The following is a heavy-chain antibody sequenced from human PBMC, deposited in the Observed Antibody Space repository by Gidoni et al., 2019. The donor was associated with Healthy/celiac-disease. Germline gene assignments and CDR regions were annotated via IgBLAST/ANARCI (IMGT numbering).Heavy chain of an antibody. CDR1: GGSISSVSYY. CDR3: ARTDTAMVKSGYAICDY. J-gene: IGHJ4*02. D-gene: IGHD5-18*01. CDR2: IYTSWST. V-gene: IGHV4-61*02. Sequence: QVQLHESGPGLVKPSQTLSLTCTVSGGSISSVSYYWSWLRQPAGKSLEWIGLIYTSWSTNYNPSLKSRVTISVDTSKNKFSLKLSSVTAADTAVYYCARTDTAMVKSGYAICDYWGQGTLVTVSS.